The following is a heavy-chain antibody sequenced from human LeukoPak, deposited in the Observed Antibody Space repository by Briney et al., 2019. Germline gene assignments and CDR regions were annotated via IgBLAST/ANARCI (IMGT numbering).Heavy chain of an antibody. CDR2: ISDTGSTI. CDR1: GFTLSSYS. V-gene: IGHV3-48*02. CDR3: TRRFDS. J-gene: IGHJ4*02. Sequence: GGSLRLSCVASGFTLSSYSMNWVRQAPGKGLEWVSYISDTGSTIAYADSVKGRFTKSRDEAKNSLHLQMNSLRDEDTAVYYCTRRFDSWGQGVLVTVFS.